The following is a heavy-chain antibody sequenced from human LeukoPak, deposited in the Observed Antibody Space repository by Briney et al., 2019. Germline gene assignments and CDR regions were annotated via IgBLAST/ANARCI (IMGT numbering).Heavy chain of an antibody. CDR1: GFTFSSYA. J-gene: IGHJ4*02. Sequence: GGSLRLSCAASGFTFSSYAMSWVRQAPGKGLEWVSAIIGSGGTTYYADSVKGRFTISRDNSKNTLYLQMHSLRVEDTAVYYCARDYPADYWGQGTLVTVSS. CDR3: ARDYPADY. CDR2: IIGSGGTT. V-gene: IGHV3-23*01.